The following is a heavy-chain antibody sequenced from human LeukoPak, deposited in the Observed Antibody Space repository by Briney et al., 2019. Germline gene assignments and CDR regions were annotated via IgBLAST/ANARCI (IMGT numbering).Heavy chain of an antibody. D-gene: IGHD1-1*01. Sequence: SETLSLTCTVSGGSISSYYWNWIRQPAGKGLEWIGRISSSGSANYNPSLKSRFTLSVDTSRNQLSLILNSVTAADTAVFYCATEPTRTPYYYMDVWGKGTTVIVSS. V-gene: IGHV4-4*07. CDR2: ISSSGSA. J-gene: IGHJ6*03. CDR1: GGSISSYY. CDR3: ATEPTRTPYYYMDV.